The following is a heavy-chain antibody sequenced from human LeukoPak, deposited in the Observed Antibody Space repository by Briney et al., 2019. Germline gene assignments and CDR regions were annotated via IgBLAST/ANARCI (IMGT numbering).Heavy chain of an antibody. V-gene: IGHV3-21*01. CDR1: GFTFSSYS. J-gene: IGHJ6*02. Sequence: PGGSLRLSCAASGFTFSSYSMNWVRQAPGKGLEWVSSISSSSSYIYYADSVKGRFTISRDNANNSLYLQMNSLRAEDTAVYYCARDLLLWFGELISVGMDVWGQGTTVTVSS. CDR2: ISSSSSYI. CDR3: ARDLLLWFGELISVGMDV. D-gene: IGHD3-10*01.